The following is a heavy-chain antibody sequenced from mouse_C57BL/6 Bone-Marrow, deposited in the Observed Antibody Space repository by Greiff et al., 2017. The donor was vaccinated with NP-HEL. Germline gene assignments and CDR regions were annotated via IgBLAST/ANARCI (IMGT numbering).Heavy chain of an antibody. J-gene: IGHJ4*01. Sequence: QVQLQQPGAELVKPGASVKMSCKASGYTFTSYWITWVKQRPGQGLEWIGDIYPGSGSTNYNEKFKSKATLTVDTSSSTAYMHLSSLTSEDSAAYYCARSRDLNYAMDYWGQGTSVTVSS. CDR1: GYTFTSYW. CDR3: ARSRDLNYAMDY. V-gene: IGHV1-55*01. CDR2: IYPGSGST.